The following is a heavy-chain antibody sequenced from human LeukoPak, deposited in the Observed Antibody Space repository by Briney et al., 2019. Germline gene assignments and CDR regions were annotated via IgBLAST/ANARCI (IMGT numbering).Heavy chain of an antibody. Sequence: PGGSLRLSCAASGFSFSNAWMSWVRQAPGKGLEWVGRIKSKRDGETTDYAAPVKGRFTISRDDSKNTLYLQMNSLKTEDTAVYSSATDDTGHDWGHWGQGTPVTVSS. CDR1: GFSFSNAW. CDR3: ATDDTGHDWGH. J-gene: IGHJ4*02. CDR2: IKSKRDGETT. V-gene: IGHV3-15*01. D-gene: IGHD5-12*01.